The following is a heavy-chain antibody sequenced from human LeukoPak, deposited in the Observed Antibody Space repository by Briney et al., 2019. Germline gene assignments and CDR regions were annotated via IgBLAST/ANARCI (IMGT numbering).Heavy chain of an antibody. CDR3: ARARDTNPFDY. CDR2: IYYSGST. V-gene: IGHV4-30-4*08. CDR1: GGSISSADYY. D-gene: IGHD5-24*01. J-gene: IGHJ4*02. Sequence: SQTLSLTCTVSGGSISSADYYWSWIRQLPGKGLEWIGYIYYSGSTYYNPSLKSRVTLSVDTSNNQFSLRLSSVTAADTAVYYCARARDTNPFDYWGQGTLVTVSS.